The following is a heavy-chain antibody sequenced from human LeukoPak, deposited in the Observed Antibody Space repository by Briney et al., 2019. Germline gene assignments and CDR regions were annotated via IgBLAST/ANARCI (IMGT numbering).Heavy chain of an antibody. V-gene: IGHV4-34*01. D-gene: IGHD1-14*01. J-gene: IGHJ4*02. Sequence: SETLSLTCAVYGGSFSGYYWSWIRQPPGKGLEWIGEINHSGSTNYNPSLKSRVTISVDTSKNQFSLKLSSVTAADTAVYYCARVDRGVFDYWGQGTLVTVSS. CDR2: INHSGST. CDR1: GGSFSGYY. CDR3: ARVDRGVFDY.